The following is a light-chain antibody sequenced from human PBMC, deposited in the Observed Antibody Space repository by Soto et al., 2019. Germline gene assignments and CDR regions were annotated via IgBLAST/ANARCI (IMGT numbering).Light chain of an antibody. J-gene: IGLJ2*01. Sequence: QSALTQPPSASGSPGQSVTISCTGASSDVGGYSYVSWYQQYPGKAPKLMIYEVSKRPSGVPDRFSGSKFGNTASLTVSGLQAEEEDDYYCSSYGGSSNLVFGGGTKLTVL. CDR2: EVS. CDR1: SSDVGGYSY. CDR3: SSYGGSSNLV. V-gene: IGLV2-8*01.